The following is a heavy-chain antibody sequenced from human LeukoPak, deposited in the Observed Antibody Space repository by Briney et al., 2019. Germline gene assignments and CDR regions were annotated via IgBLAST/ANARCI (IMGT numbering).Heavy chain of an antibody. D-gene: IGHD3-22*01. CDR2: MNPNSGNT. Sequence: ASVKVSCKASGYTFTSYDINWVRQATGQGLEWMGWMNPNSGNTGYAQKFQGRVTMTRNTSISTAYMELSSLRSEDTAVYYCARVEYYYDSSGYYGMDVWGQGTTVTASS. J-gene: IGHJ6*02. CDR1: GYTFTSYD. V-gene: IGHV1-8*01. CDR3: ARVEYYYDSSGYYGMDV.